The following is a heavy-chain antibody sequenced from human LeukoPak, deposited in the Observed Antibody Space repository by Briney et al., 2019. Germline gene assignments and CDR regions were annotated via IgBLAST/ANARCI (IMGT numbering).Heavy chain of an antibody. Sequence: SGESLKISCKGSGYSFTSYWIGWVRQMPGKGLEWMGIIYPGDSDTRYSPSFQGQVTISADKSISTAYLQWSSLEASDTAMYYCARPHYYDSSGYYYFDYWGQGTLVTVSS. D-gene: IGHD3-22*01. J-gene: IGHJ4*02. CDR2: IYPGDSDT. V-gene: IGHV5-51*01. CDR1: GYSFTSYW. CDR3: ARPHYYDSSGYYYFDY.